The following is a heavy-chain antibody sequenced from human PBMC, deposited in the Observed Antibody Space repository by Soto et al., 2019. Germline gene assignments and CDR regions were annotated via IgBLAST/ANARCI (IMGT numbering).Heavy chain of an antibody. J-gene: IGHJ4*02. V-gene: IGHV4-39*01. CDR1: GGSISSSSYY. CDR3: ARLGDFVYFDY. CDR2: IYYSGST. Sequence: SETLSLTCTVSGGSISSSSYYWGWIRQPPGKGLEWIGSIYYSGSTYYNPSLKSRVTISVDTSKNRFSLKLSSVTAADTAVYYCARLGDFVYFDYWGQGTLVTVSS. D-gene: IGHD3-16*01.